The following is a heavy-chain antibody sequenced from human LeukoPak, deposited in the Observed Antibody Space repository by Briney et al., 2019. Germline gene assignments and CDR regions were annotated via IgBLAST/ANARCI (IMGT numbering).Heavy chain of an antibody. D-gene: IGHD6-13*01. CDR3: ARWAGDSSAWYPALFDY. CDR2: IIPISGTA. J-gene: IGHJ4*02. V-gene: IGHV1-69*13. Sequence: SVKVSCKASGGSFSNHAISWVRQAPGQGLEWMGVIIPISGTANYAQKFQGRVTITADASTSTVYMELSSLTSDDTAVYYCARWAGDSSAWYPALFDYWGQGTLVTVSS. CDR1: GGSFSNHA.